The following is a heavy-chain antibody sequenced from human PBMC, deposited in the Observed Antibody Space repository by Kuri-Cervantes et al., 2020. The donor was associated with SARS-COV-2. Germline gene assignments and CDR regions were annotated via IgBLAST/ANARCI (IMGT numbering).Heavy chain of an antibody. V-gene: IGHV1-2*02. J-gene: IGHJ6*03. CDR3: ARGYCSSTSRHYYYYYMDV. D-gene: IGHD2-2*01. CDR2: INPSSGGT. Sequence: ASVKVSCKASGYTFTGYYMHWVRRAPGQGLEWMGWINPSSGGTNYAQKFQGRVTMTRDTSISTAYMELSRLRSDDTAVYYCARGYCSSTSRHYYYYYMDVWGKGTTVTVSS. CDR1: GYTFTGYY.